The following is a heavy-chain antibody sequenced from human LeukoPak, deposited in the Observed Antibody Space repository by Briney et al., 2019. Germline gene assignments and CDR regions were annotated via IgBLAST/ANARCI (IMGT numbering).Heavy chain of an antibody. CDR3: AYCGGDCYTRLHL. D-gene: IGHD2-21*02. V-gene: IGHV3-23*01. Sequence: GGPLRLSCAASGFTFSSCAMSWVRQAPGKGLEWVSAISAGGGGSTYYADSVKGRFTISRDNSKNTLYLQMNSLRAEDTAVYYCAYCGGDCYTRLHLWGQGTLVTVSS. CDR2: ISAGGGGST. CDR1: GFTFSSCA. J-gene: IGHJ4*02.